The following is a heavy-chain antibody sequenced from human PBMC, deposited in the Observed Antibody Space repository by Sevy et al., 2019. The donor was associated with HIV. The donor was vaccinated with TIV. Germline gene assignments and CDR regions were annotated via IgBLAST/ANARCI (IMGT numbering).Heavy chain of an antibody. D-gene: IGHD3-9*01. J-gene: IGHJ6*02. CDR1: GFSFSSYG. V-gene: IGHV3-30*03. Sequence: GGSLRLSCAASGFSFSSYGMHWVRQAPGKGLEWVAVISYHGRNEFYGDSVKGRFTISRDNSKKTLYLQVNSLRAEDTAVYYCARDFTGFNGMDVWGQGTMVTVSS. CDR2: ISYHGRNE. CDR3: ARDFTGFNGMDV.